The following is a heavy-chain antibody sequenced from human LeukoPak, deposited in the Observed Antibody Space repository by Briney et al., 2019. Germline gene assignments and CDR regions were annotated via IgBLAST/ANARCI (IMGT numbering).Heavy chain of an antibody. V-gene: IGHV4-61*01. CDR1: GGSVSSGSYY. CDR3: ARGPHYYSYYGLDV. J-gene: IGHJ6*02. CDR2: IYYTGST. Sequence: SETLSLTCTVSGGSVSSGSYYWSWIRRPPGKGLEWIGSIYYTGSTNYNPSLESRVTMSVDTSKNQFSLKLSSLTAADTAVYFCARGPHYYSYYGLDVWGQGTTVTVSS.